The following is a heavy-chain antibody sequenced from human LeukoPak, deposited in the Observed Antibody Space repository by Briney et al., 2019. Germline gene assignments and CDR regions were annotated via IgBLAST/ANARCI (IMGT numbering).Heavy chain of an antibody. CDR2: ISGSGGGT. Sequence: GGSLRPSCAASGFTFSDYAMSWVRQAPGKGLEWVSAISGSGGGTYYAGSVKGRFTISRDNSKNTLYLEMNSLRVEDTAVYYCAKDQGCSSTSCYSWAYYYYGMDVWGQGTTVTVSS. CDR3: AKDQGCSSTSCYSWAYYYYGMDV. V-gene: IGHV3-23*01. D-gene: IGHD2-2*01. CDR1: GFTFSDYA. J-gene: IGHJ6*02.